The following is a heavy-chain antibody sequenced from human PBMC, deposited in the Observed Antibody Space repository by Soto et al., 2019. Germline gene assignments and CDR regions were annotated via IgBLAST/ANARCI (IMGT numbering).Heavy chain of an antibody. Sequence: XGSLRLSCAASGVSLRDYHMSWIRQAPGKGLDWISYIRTSGSPIYYADSVKGRFTISRDNAQNSLFLQMNSLRAEDTAVYYCATDYYYDSSGYFDNWGQGTVVTVSS. CDR2: IRTSGSPI. CDR3: ATDYYYDSSGYFDN. J-gene: IGHJ4*02. V-gene: IGHV3-11*01. D-gene: IGHD3-22*01. CDR1: GVSLRDYH.